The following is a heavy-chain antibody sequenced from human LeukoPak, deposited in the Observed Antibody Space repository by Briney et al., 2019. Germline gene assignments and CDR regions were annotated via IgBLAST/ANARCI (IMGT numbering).Heavy chain of an antibody. J-gene: IGHJ4*02. V-gene: IGHV4-59*01. CDR3: ARGGSSSWRIGYYFDF. Sequence: PSETLSLTCTVSGGSISSYYWNWIRQPPGKGLEWIGFIYSSGSTNYNPSLKSRVTISVDTSKNQFPLKLRYVTDADTAVYHCARGGSSSWRIGYYFDFWGQGALVTVSS. CDR1: GGSISSYY. CDR2: IYSSGST. D-gene: IGHD6-13*01.